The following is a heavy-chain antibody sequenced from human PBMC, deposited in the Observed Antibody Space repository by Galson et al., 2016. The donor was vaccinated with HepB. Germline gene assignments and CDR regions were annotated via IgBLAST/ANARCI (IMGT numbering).Heavy chain of an antibody. J-gene: IGHJ4*02. CDR2: IYYSGST. CDR3: ARDHISGTYYDY. V-gene: IGHV4-59*01. D-gene: IGHD1-26*01. CDR1: GGSISSYY. Sequence: EPLSLTCTVSGGSISSYYWSWIRQPPGKGLDWIGYIYYSGSTNYNPSLKSRVTISVDTSKNQFSLKLSSVTAADTAVYYCARDHISGTYYDYWGQGTLVTGAS.